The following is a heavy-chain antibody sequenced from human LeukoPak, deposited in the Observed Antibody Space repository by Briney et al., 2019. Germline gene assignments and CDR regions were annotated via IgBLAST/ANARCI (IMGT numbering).Heavy chain of an antibody. CDR3: ARETADDYYDSSGYYYVSYRFDP. Sequence: ASVKVSCKASGYTFTSYYMHWVRQAPGQGLEWMGIINPSGGSTSYAQKFQGRVTMTRDTSTSTVYMELSSLRSEDTAVYYCARETADDYYDSSGYYYVSYRFDPWGQGTLVTVSS. J-gene: IGHJ5*02. CDR2: INPSGGST. V-gene: IGHV1-46*01. D-gene: IGHD3-22*01. CDR1: GYTFTSYY.